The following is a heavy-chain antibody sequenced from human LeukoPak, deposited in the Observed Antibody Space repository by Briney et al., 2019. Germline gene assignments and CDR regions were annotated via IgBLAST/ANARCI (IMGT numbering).Heavy chain of an antibody. CDR1: GGTFSSYA. J-gene: IGHJ4*02. V-gene: IGHV1-18*01. CDR2: ISAYNGNT. CDR3: ARDQLGRFDY. Sequence: ASVKVSCKASGGTFSSYAISWVRQAPGQGLEWMGWISAYNGNTNYAQKLQGRVTMTTDTSTSTAYMELRSLRSDDTAVYYCARDQLGRFDYWGQGTLVTVSS. D-gene: IGHD2-2*01.